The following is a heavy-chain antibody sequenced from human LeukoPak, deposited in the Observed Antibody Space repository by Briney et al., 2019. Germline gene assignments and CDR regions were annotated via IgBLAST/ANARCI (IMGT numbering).Heavy chain of an antibody. Sequence: GASVKVSCKASGYTFTSYDINWVRQATGQGLEWMGWMNPNSGNTGYAQKFQGRVTMTRNTSISTAYMELSSLRSEDTAVYYCARAHRGYCSGGSCIRDYYYYYGMDVWGQGTTVTVSS. CDR1: GYTFTSYD. CDR3: ARAHRGYCSGGSCIRDYYYYYGMDV. J-gene: IGHJ6*02. D-gene: IGHD2-15*01. V-gene: IGHV1-8*01. CDR2: MNPNSGNT.